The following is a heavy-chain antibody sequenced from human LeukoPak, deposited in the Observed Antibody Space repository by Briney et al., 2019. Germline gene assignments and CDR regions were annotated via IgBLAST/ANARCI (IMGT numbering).Heavy chain of an antibody. CDR2: MSSSMNTI. CDR1: GFTVSSNY. V-gene: IGHV3-48*04. D-gene: IGHD2-21*01. J-gene: IGHJ6*03. CDR3: ATPGVRDYYYYLDV. Sequence: GGSLRLSCAASGFTVSSNYMSWVRQAPGKGLEWIAYMSSSMNTIYYADAVKGRFTVSRDNANNSVHLQMSSLRAEDTAVYYCATPGVRDYYYYLDVWGTGTTVTVSS.